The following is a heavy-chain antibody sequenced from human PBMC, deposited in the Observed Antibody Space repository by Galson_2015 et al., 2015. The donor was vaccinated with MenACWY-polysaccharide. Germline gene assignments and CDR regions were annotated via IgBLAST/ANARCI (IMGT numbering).Heavy chain of an antibody. J-gene: IGHJ4*02. CDR2: INAGNGRT. CDR3: ARDTPGYCTGGNCEDFDY. V-gene: IGHV1-3*01. Sequence: SVKVSCKASGYSFTSYAIHWVRQAPGQRLEWMGWINAGNGRTKYSQNFQGRVTITRDTSANTTYMELSSQTSEDTAVYYCARDTPGYCTGGNCEDFDYWGQGTLVTVSS. D-gene: IGHD2-15*01. CDR1: GYSFTSYA.